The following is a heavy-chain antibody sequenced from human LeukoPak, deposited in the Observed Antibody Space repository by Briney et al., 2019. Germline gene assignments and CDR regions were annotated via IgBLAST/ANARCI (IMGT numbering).Heavy chain of an antibody. J-gene: IGHJ4*02. D-gene: IGHD5-12*01. CDR2: MNPNSGNT. CDR1: GYTFTSYD. Sequence: GASVKVSCKASGYTFTSYDINWVRQATGQGLEWMGWMNPNSGNTGYAQKFQGRVTITRNTSISTAYMELSSLRSEDTAVYYCARGGYSGYAPRFDYWGQGTLVTVSS. V-gene: IGHV1-8*03. CDR3: ARGGYSGYAPRFDY.